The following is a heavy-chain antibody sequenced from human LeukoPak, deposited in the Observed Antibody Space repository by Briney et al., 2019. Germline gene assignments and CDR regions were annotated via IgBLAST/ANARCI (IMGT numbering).Heavy chain of an antibody. Sequence: GGSLRLSCAASGFTFSSYSMNWVRQAPGKGLEWVSSISSSSSYIYYADSVKGRFTISRVNAKNSLYLQMNSLRAEDTAVYYCAREITANGMDVWGQGTTVTVSS. CDR1: GFTFSSYS. V-gene: IGHV3-21*01. CDR3: AREITANGMDV. D-gene: IGHD3-10*01. J-gene: IGHJ6*02. CDR2: ISSSSSYI.